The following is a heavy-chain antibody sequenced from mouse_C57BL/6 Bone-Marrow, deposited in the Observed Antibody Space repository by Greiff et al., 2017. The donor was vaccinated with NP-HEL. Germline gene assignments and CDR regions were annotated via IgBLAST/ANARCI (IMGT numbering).Heavy chain of an antibody. Sequence: LVESGAELVKPGASVKMSCKASGYTFTTYPIEWMKQNHGKSLEWIGNFHPYNDDTKYNEKFKGKATLTVEKSSSTVYLELSRLTSDDSAVYYCARGYYGSSYTAWFAYWGQGTLVTVSA. J-gene: IGHJ3*01. CDR2: FHPYNDDT. D-gene: IGHD1-1*01. CDR1: GYTFTTYP. V-gene: IGHV1-47*01. CDR3: ARGYYGSSYTAWFAY.